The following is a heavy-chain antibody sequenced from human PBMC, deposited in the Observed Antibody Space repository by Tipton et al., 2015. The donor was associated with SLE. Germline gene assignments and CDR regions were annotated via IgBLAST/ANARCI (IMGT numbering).Heavy chain of an antibody. J-gene: IGHJ3*02. V-gene: IGHV3-48*01. CDR3: ARSRGYNNIFDSGGSRDGFDI. Sequence: SLRLSCAASGFTFSSYSMNWVRQAPGKGLEWLSYISSSSSGTYYADSVKGRFTIYRDNAKNSVYLQMNSLRADDTAVYYCARSRGYNNIFDSGGSRDGFDIWGQGTMVTVSS. D-gene: IGHD2-15*01. CDR2: ISSSSSGT. CDR1: GFTFSSYS.